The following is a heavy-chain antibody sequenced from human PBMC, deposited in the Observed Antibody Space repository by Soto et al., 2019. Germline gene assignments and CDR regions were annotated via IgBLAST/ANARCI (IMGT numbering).Heavy chain of an antibody. CDR1: GGKIISYG. D-gene: IGHD6-13*01. Sequence: PSLTMSLTCSVAGGKIISYGWSWIRQPPGKGLEWIGYIYYSGSTNYNPSLKSRVTISVDTSKNQFSLKLSSVTAADTAVYYCARRYSSSFDYWGQGTLVTVSS. V-gene: IGHV4-59*08. J-gene: IGHJ4*02. CDR2: IYYSGST. CDR3: ARRYSSSFDY.